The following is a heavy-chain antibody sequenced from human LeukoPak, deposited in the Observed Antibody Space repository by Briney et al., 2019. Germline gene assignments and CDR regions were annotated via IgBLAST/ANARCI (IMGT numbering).Heavy chain of an antibody. CDR3: AKLTNYDSSGFDP. D-gene: IGHD3-22*01. CDR2: ISGSGDGT. Sequence: GGSLRLSCAASGFTFSSYAMSWVRQAPGKGLEWVSAISGSGDGTYYADSVKGRFTISRDNSKNTLYLQMDSLSAEDTAVYYCAKLTNYDSSGFDPWGQGTLVTVSP. V-gene: IGHV3-23*01. J-gene: IGHJ5*02. CDR1: GFTFSSYA.